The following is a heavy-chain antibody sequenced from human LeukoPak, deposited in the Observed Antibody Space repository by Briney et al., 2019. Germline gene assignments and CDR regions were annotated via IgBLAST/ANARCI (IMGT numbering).Heavy chain of an antibody. Sequence: SETLSLTCTVSGGSISSGGYYWSWIRQHPGKGLEWIGYIYYSGSTYYNPSLKSRVTISVDTSKNQCSLKVRSVTAADTAVYYCARMAAMVTLDYWGQGALVTVSS. J-gene: IGHJ4*02. CDR3: ARMAAMVTLDY. CDR1: GGSISSGGYY. V-gene: IGHV4-31*03. CDR2: IYYSGST. D-gene: IGHD5-18*01.